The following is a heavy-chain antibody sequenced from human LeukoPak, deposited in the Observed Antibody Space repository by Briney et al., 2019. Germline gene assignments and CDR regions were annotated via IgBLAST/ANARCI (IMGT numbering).Heavy chain of an antibody. CDR3: ARHAVYDSSGYYFGVRYYFDG. Sequence: SETLSLTCTVSGGSISSYHWSWIRQPPGKGLEWIGYIYYSGSTNYNPSLKSRVTISVDTSKNQFSLKLSSVTAADTAVYYCARHAVYDSSGYYFGVRYYFDGWGQGTLVTVSS. CDR2: IYYSGST. CDR1: GGSISSYH. D-gene: IGHD3-22*01. V-gene: IGHV4-59*08. J-gene: IGHJ4*02.